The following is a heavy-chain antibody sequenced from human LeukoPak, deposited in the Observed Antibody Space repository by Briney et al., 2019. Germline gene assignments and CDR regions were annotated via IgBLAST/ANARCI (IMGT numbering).Heavy chain of an antibody. J-gene: IGHJ4*02. V-gene: IGHV4-39*07. CDR3: ASHFDWLSN. CDR2: IYYSGST. CDR1: GGSIGSSSYY. Sequence: PSETLSLTCTVSGGSIGSSSYYWGWIRQPPGKGLEWIGSIYYSGSTYYNPSLKSRVTISVDTSKNQFSLKLSSVTAADTAVYYCASHFDWLSNWGQGTLVTVSS. D-gene: IGHD3-9*01.